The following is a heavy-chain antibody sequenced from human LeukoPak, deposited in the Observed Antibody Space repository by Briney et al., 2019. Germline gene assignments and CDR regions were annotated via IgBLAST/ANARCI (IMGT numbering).Heavy chain of an antibody. J-gene: IGHJ4*02. CDR2: IDTSGST. Sequence: SETLSLTCTVSGGSISSGSYYWSWIRQPPGKGLEWIGRIDTSGSTNYNPSLKSRVTISVDTSKNQFSLKLSSVTAEDTAVYYCARSIVANYDYVWGSLIAAAYFDYWGQGTLVTVSS. D-gene: IGHD3-16*01. CDR1: GGSISSGSYY. CDR3: ARSIVANYDYVWGSLIAAAYFDY. V-gene: IGHV4-61*02.